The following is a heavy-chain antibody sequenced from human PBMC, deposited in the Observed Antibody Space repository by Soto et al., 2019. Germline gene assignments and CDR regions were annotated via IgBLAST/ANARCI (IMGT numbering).Heavy chain of an antibody. CDR3: ARDGEMTTVTSRYYYMDV. D-gene: IGHD4-4*01. CDR2: IIPILGIA. CDR1: GGTFSSYT. J-gene: IGHJ6*03. Sequence: QVQLVQSGAEVKKPGSSVKVSCKASGGTFSSYTISWVRQAPGQGLEWMGRIIPILGIANYAQKLQGRVTITADKSTSTAYMELSSLRSEDTAVYYCARDGEMTTVTSRYYYMDVWGKGTTVTVSS. V-gene: IGHV1-69*08.